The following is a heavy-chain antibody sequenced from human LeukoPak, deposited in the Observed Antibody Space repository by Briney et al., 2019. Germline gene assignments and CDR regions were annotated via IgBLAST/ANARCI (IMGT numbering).Heavy chain of an antibody. CDR2: IYHSGST. J-gene: IGHJ4*02. CDR3: ARAWFGESLYDY. CDR1: GDSIRSGGYT. Sequence: SETLSLTCVVSGDSIRSGGYTWTWIRQAPGKGLEWIGEIYHSGSTNYNPSLKSRVTISVDKSKNQFSLKLSSVTAADTAVYYCARAWFGESLYDYWGQGTLVTVSS. D-gene: IGHD3-10*01. V-gene: IGHV4-30-2*01.